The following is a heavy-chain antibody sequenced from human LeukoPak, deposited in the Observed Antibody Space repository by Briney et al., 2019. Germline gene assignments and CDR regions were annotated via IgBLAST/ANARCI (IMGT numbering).Heavy chain of an antibody. Sequence: GGSLRLSCAASGFTFSNYWMNWVRQAPGKGLEWVANIKQDGSEKYYVDSVKGRFTISRDNAKNSLYLQMNSLRAEDTAVYYCARESSMDYGDYLGRAPHDAFDIWGQGTMVTVSS. CDR3: ARESSMDYGDYLGRAPHDAFDI. V-gene: IGHV3-7*01. D-gene: IGHD4-17*01. CDR2: IKQDGSEK. J-gene: IGHJ3*02. CDR1: GFTFSNYW.